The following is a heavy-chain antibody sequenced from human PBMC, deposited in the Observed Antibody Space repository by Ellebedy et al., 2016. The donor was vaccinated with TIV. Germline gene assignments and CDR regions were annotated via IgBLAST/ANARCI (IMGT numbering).Heavy chain of an antibody. V-gene: IGHV1-18*01. D-gene: IGHD3-22*01. J-gene: IGHJ4*02. CDR1: GYTFTSYG. CDR2: ISAYSGNT. Sequence: ASVKVSCKASGYTFTSYGINWVRRAPGQGLEYMGWISAYSGNTNYAQKFQGRLTVTTDTSTTTVYMELRSLTSDDTAVYYCARDYPYYESGNYWGQGTMVTVSS. CDR3: ARDYPYYESGNY.